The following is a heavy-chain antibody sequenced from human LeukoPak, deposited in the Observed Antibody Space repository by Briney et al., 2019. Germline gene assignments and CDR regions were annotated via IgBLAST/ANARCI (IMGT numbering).Heavy chain of an antibody. CDR1: GFTFSSYS. D-gene: IGHD2-15*01. Sequence: GGSLRLSCAASGFTFSSYSMNWVRQAPGKGLEWVSSISSSSSYIYYADSVKGRFTISRDNAKNSLYLQMNILRAEDTAVYYCVLLGYCSGGSCYSAPYFDYWGQGTLVTVSS. J-gene: IGHJ4*02. CDR3: VLLGYCSGGSCYSAPYFDY. CDR2: ISSSSSYI. V-gene: IGHV3-21*01.